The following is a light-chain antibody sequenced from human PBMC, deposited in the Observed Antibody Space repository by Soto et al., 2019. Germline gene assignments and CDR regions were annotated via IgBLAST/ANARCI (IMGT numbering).Light chain of an antibody. CDR2: DVT. CDR1: SSDIGAYKY. CDR3: SSYAGNNNLV. Sequence: QSALTQPASVSGSPGQSITISCAGTSSDIGAYKYVSWYQQHPGKAPTLVISDVTKRPSWVPDRFSGSKSGNTASLTISELQAEDEADYYCSSYAGNNNLVFGGGTKLTVL. J-gene: IGLJ2*01. V-gene: IGLV2-8*01.